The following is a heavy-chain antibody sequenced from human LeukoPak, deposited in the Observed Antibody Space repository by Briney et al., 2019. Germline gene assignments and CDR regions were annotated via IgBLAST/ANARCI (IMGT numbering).Heavy chain of an antibody. J-gene: IGHJ4*02. V-gene: IGHV1-69*13. CDR3: ARDYWDDSSGYYIFDY. CDR1: GGTFSSYA. Sequence: SVKVSCKASGGTFSSYAISWVRQTPGQGLEWMGGIIPIFGTANYAQKFQGRVTITADESTSTAYMELSSLRSEDTAVYYCARDYWDDSSGYYIFDYWGQGTLVTVSS. D-gene: IGHD3-22*01. CDR2: IIPIFGTA.